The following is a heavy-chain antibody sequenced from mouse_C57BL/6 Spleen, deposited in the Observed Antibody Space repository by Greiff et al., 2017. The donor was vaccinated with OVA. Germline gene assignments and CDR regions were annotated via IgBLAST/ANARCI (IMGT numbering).Heavy chain of an antibody. CDR2: ISSGSSTI. D-gene: IGHD2-5*01. Sequence: DVKLVESGGGLVKPGGSLKLSCAASGFTFSDYGMHWVRQAPEKGLEWVAYISSGSSTIYYADTVKGRFPLSRDNAKNTLFLQMTRLRSEDTAMYYCARPSNYYAMEYWGQGTSVTVSS. CDR3: ARPSNYYAMEY. V-gene: IGHV5-17*01. J-gene: IGHJ4*01. CDR1: GFTFSDYG.